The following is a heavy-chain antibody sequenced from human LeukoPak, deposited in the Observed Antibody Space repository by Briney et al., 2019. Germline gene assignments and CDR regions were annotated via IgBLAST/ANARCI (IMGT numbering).Heavy chain of an antibody. CDR2: TYYTGTA. CDR3: ARHKFTISYDFWTSYDY. D-gene: IGHD3-3*01. V-gene: IGHV4-39*01. CDR1: GGSFNRTSYY. Sequence: MSSETLSLTCTVSGGSFNRTSYYWGWIRQPPGRALEWIGTTYYTGTAYYSPSLKGRVTISVDMTNSQFSLTLSSVTASDTAVYYCARHKFTISYDFWTSYDYWGQGMLVTVSS. J-gene: IGHJ4*02.